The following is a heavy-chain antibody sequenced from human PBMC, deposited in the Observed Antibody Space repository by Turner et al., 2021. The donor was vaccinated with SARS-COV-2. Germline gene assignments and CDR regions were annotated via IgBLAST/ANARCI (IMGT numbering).Heavy chain of an antibody. Sequence: EVQLLESGGGLVKPGGSLSRYCAASGFTCSSPDMSWVRQAPGKGLEWVSAISGSGGSTDDAYSVKGRFTISRDNSKYTLYLQMNSLRAEDTAVYYCAKEDYGDYGVGDYWGQGTLVTVSS. J-gene: IGHJ4*02. V-gene: IGHV3-23*01. CDR1: GFTCSSPD. D-gene: IGHD4-17*01. CDR2: ISGSGGST. CDR3: AKEDYGDYGVGDY.